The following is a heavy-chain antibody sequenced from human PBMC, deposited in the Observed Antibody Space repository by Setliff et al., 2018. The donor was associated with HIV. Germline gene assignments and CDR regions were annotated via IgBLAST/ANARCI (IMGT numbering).Heavy chain of an antibody. CDR3: AKDPSVTVTTI. CDR2: INAGNGDT. V-gene: IGHV1-3*01. J-gene: IGHJ3*02. Sequence: ASVKVSCKASGGTFSRYTIAWVRQAPGQSLEWMGCINAGNGDTKHSQKFQDRVTMTTDTSTSTVYMELRSLRSDDTAVYYCAKDPSVTVTTIWGQGTMVTVSS. CDR1: GGTFSRYT. D-gene: IGHD4-17*01.